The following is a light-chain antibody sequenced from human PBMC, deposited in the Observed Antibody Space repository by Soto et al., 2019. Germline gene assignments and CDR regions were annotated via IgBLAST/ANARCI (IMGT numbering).Light chain of an antibody. CDR3: QQYGGSLT. V-gene: IGKV3-20*01. CDR1: QSVSSIY. J-gene: IGKJ4*01. Sequence: ELVLTQSPGTKSLSPREKATHSCRASQSVSSIYLAWYQQKPCQAPRLLIYGVSSRATGIPDRFSGSGSGTDFTLTIIRLEPEDVAVYYCQQYGGSLTFGGGTKVDI. CDR2: GVS.